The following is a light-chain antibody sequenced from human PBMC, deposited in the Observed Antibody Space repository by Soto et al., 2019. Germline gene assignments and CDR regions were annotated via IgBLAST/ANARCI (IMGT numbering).Light chain of an antibody. CDR2: EVS. Sequence: QSALTQPASVSGSPGQSLTISCTGTSSDIGDYDFVSWYRQQPGKAPKLLIYEVSHRPSGVSSRFSASKSGNTASLTISGLQAEDEGDYSCSSYTIRSTTVFVTGTKLTVL. J-gene: IGLJ1*01. CDR3: SSYTIRSTTV. CDR1: SSDIGDYDF. V-gene: IGLV2-14*01.